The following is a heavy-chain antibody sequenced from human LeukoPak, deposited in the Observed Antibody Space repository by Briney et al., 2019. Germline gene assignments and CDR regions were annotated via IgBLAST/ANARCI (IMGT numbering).Heavy chain of an antibody. D-gene: IGHD3-10*01. CDR2: ISSSGNTI. CDR1: GFTFSSYE. CDR3: ARGGGYYGSGSLHYYYYGMDV. Sequence: GGSLRLSCAASGFTFSSYEMNWVRQAPGKGLEWVSYISSSGNTIYYADSVKGRFTISRDNAKNSLYLQMNSLRAEDTAVYYCARGGGYYGSGSLHYYYYGMDVWGQGTTVTVSS. J-gene: IGHJ6*02. V-gene: IGHV3-48*03.